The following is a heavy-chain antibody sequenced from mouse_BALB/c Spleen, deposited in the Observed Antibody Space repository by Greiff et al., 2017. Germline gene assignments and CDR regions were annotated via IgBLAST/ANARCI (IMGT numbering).Heavy chain of an antibody. CDR2: INSNGGST. Sequence: EVMLVESGGGLVQPGGSLKLSCAASGFTFSSYGMSWVRQTPDKRLELVATINSNGGSTYYPDSVKGRFTISRDNAKNTLYLQMSSLKSEDTAMYYCARPLLLRLPYFDYWGQGTTLTVSS. CDR1: GFTFSSYG. J-gene: IGHJ2*01. CDR3: ARPLLLRLPYFDY. V-gene: IGHV5-6-3*01. D-gene: IGHD1-2*01.